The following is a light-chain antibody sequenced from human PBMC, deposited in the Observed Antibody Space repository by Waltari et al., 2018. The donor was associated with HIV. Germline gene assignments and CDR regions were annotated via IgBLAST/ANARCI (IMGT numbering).Light chain of an antibody. V-gene: IGKV3-15*01. CDR3: QQYNNWPPT. Sequence: EIVMTQSPATLSVSPGERATLSCRASQSVTSNLAWYQQKPGQAPRLLIYGASTRATGISARFSGGGSGTEFTLTIRSLQSEDFAVYYCQQYNNWPPTFGQGTKVEIK. J-gene: IGKJ1*01. CDR1: QSVTSN. CDR2: GAS.